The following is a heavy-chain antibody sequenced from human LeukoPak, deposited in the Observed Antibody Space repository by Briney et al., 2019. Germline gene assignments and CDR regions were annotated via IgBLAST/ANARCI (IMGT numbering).Heavy chain of an antibody. CDR1: GFPFSNYW. V-gene: IGHV3-7*01. J-gene: IGHJ4*02. CDR2: IKEDGSDQ. D-gene: IGHD2-15*01. Sequence: GGSLRLSCVASGFPFSNYWMSWVRQAPGKGLEWLANIKEDGSDQYYVDSVAGRFTISRDNAESSLFLQMNSLRAEDTAVYYCVRDCRSGRCCKYWGQGTLVTVSS. CDR3: VRDCRSGRCCKY.